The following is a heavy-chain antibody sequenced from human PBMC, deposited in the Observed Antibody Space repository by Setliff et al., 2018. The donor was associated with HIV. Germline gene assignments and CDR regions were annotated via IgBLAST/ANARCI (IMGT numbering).Heavy chain of an antibody. Sequence: RLSCTASGFTVSNNYMNWVRQAPGKGLEWVSLINSGGNTYYADSVKGRFTISRDSSKNTLYLQMNSLRAEDTAVFYCARAGHYGTVGFDYWGQGTLVTVSS. CDR1: GFTVSNNY. J-gene: IGHJ4*02. CDR2: INSGGNT. V-gene: IGHV3-66*02. CDR3: ARAGHYGTVGFDY. D-gene: IGHD3-22*01.